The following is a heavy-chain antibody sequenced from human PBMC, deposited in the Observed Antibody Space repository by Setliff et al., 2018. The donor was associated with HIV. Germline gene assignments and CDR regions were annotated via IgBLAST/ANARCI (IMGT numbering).Heavy chain of an antibody. CDR2: ISGSGDIT. CDR1: GFSFRSYA. Sequence: SLRLSCAASGFSFRSYAVSWVRQAPGKGLEWVSVISGSGDITYYRESVKGRFTVSRDNSKNTLYLQMNSLRAEDTAVYYCAKDHATSSWFTALLDYWGQGALVTVSS. V-gene: IGHV3-23*01. J-gene: IGHJ4*02. D-gene: IGHD6-13*01. CDR3: AKDHATSSWFTALLDY.